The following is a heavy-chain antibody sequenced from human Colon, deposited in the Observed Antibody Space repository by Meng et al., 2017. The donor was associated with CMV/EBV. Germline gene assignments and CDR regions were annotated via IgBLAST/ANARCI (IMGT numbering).Heavy chain of an antibody. Sequence: ETLSLTCTVSGVSVSSGNYYWSWIRQPPGKGLEWVSAISGSGGSTYYADSVKGRFTISRDNSKNTLYLQMNSLRAEDTAVYYCAKYEDIVVVPAAIRAYYYYYGMDVWGQGTTVTVSS. CDR3: AKYEDIVVVPAAIRAYYYYYGMDV. D-gene: IGHD2-2*02. V-gene: IGHV3-23*01. CDR1: GVSVSSGNYY. CDR2: ISGSGGST. J-gene: IGHJ6*02.